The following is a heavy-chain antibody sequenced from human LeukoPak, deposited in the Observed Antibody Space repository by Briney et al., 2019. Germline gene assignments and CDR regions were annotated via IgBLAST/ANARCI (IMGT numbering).Heavy chain of an antibody. V-gene: IGHV4-59*08. CDR3: ARVTLYFDFSTGNHYYFDS. CDR2: IYYSGST. Sequence: SETLSLTCTVSGGSISSYYWSWIRQPPGKGLEWIGSIYYSGSTYYNPSLKSRVTISVDTSKNQFSLQLTSVTAADTAVYYCARVTLYFDFSTGNHYYFDSWGQGTLVIVSS. J-gene: IGHJ4*02. CDR1: GGSISSYY. D-gene: IGHD3-3*01.